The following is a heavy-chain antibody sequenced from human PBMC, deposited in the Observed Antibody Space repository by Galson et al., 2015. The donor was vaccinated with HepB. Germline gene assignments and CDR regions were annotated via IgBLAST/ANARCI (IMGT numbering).Heavy chain of an antibody. CDR1: GYSFTSYW. CDR3: ARSLGSMVRGDYYFDY. CDR2: IYPGDSDT. J-gene: IGHJ4*02. D-gene: IGHD3-10*01. Sequence: QSGAEVKKPGESLKISCKGSGYSFTSYWIGWVRQMPGKGLEWMGIIYPGDSDTRYSPSFQGQVTISADKSISTAYLQWSSLKASDTAMYYCARSLGSMVRGDYYFDYWGQGTLVTVSS. V-gene: IGHV5-51*01.